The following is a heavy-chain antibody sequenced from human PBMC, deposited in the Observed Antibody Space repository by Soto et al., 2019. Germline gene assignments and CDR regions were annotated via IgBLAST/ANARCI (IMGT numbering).Heavy chain of an antibody. D-gene: IGHD3-10*01. Sequence: SVKVSCNAAGGPFISYASIWGRRAPGQGLEWMGGIIPIFGTANYAQKFQGRVTITADESTSTAYMELSSLRSEDTAVYYCARDRDSNMVRGGYMDVWGQGTTVTVSS. J-gene: IGHJ6*02. V-gene: IGHV1-69*13. CDR2: IIPIFGTA. CDR3: ARDRDSNMVRGGYMDV. CDR1: GGPFISYA.